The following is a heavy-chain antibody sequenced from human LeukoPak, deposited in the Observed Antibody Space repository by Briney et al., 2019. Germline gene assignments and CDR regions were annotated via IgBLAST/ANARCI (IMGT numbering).Heavy chain of an antibody. V-gene: IGHV1-69*05. J-gene: IGHJ4*02. CDR1: GGTFSSYA. Sequence: SVKVSCQASGGTFSSYAISWVRQAAGQGLEWVGGIIPIFGKANYAQKFQGRVTITTDEHTNTAYMELSSLRSEDSAVYYCARTIKDYGGNSGLNQLRPFDYWGQGTLVTVSS. D-gene: IGHD4-23*01. CDR3: ARTIKDYGGNSGLNQLRPFDY. CDR2: IIPIFGKA.